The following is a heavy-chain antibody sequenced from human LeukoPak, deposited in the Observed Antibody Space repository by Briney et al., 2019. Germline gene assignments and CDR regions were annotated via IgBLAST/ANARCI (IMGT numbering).Heavy chain of an antibody. Sequence: SVKVSCKASGGTFSSYAISWVRQAPGQGLEWMGGIIPIFGTANYAQKFQGRVTTTADKSTSTAYMELSSLRSEDTAVYYCARVQLGYCSSTSCYGYDYWGQGTLVTVSS. CDR2: IIPIFGTA. V-gene: IGHV1-69*06. J-gene: IGHJ4*02. CDR1: GGTFSSYA. CDR3: ARVQLGYCSSTSCYGYDY. D-gene: IGHD2-2*01.